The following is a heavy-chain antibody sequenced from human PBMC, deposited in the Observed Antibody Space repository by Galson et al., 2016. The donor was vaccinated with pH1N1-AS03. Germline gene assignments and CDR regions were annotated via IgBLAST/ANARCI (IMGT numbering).Heavy chain of an antibody. Sequence: TLSLTCTVSGGSISSGAHYWSWIRQHAGKGLEWIGHIYYSGSTYYNSSLKGRLTISVDTSKNQFSLKLGSVTAADTAVYYCGRHLRSSYSMDVWGQGTTVTVSS. D-gene: IGHD2-15*01. CDR3: GRHLRSSYSMDV. J-gene: IGHJ6*02. CDR2: IYYSGST. V-gene: IGHV4-31*03. CDR1: GGSISSGAHY.